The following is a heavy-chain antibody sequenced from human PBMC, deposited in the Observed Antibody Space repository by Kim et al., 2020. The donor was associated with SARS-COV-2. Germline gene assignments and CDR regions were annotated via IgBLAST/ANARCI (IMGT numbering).Heavy chain of an antibody. Sequence: GGSLRLSCKASGITVRSKYMTWVRQAPGKGLEWVSVFYGGGDKYYADSVQGRFTTSRDTSKNTVYLQMKDLRAEDTAVYYCATGPKLNKDFDYVWG. CDR1: GITVRSKY. D-gene: IGHD2-21*01. J-gene: IGHJ3*01. CDR2: FYGGGDK. V-gene: IGHV3-66*01. CDR3: ATGPKLNKDFDYV.